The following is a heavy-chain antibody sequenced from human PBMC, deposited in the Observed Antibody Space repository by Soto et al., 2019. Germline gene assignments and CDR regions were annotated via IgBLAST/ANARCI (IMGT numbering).Heavy chain of an antibody. D-gene: IGHD2-8*01. CDR2: ISGYNGDT. Sequence: QGQLVQSGPEVKKSGASVKVSCKASGYTFSRYGISWVRQAPGQGLEWMGWISGYNGDTKYAQKVQGRVTKTIDTSTYTAYMELKSLTSDDTAIYYCAKNGQPPYYYYVMDVWGQGTTVTVSS. CDR1: GYTFSRYG. J-gene: IGHJ6*02. V-gene: IGHV1-18*01. CDR3: AKNGQPPYYYYVMDV.